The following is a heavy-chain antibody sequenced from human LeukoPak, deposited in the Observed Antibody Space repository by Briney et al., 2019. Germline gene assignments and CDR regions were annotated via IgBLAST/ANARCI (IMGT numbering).Heavy chain of an antibody. D-gene: IGHD2-2*01. J-gene: IGHJ4*02. CDR2: IKSKTDGETT. Sequence: GGSLRLSCAASGFTFSNAWMTWVRQAPGKGLEWVGRIKSKTDGETTDYAAPLKGRFTISRDDSKNTLYLQMNSLKTEDTAVYYCATDQTYCTNTGCYRCYFDYWGQGTLVTVSS. V-gene: IGHV3-15*01. CDR3: ATDQTYCTNTGCYRCYFDY. CDR1: GFTFSNAW.